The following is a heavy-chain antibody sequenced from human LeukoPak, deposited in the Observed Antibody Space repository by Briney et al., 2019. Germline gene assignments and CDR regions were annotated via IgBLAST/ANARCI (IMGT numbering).Heavy chain of an antibody. D-gene: IGHD1-7*01. CDR3: ARDPGTFDWYFDL. CDR1: GGSISSYF. Sequence: SETLSLTCTLSGGSISSYFWSWTRQPAGKGLEWIGRIYNSGSTTYNPSLKSRVTMSVDTSKSQFSLQLSSVTAADTAVYYCARDPGTFDWYFDLWGRGTLVTVSS. J-gene: IGHJ2*01. V-gene: IGHV4-4*07. CDR2: IYNSGST.